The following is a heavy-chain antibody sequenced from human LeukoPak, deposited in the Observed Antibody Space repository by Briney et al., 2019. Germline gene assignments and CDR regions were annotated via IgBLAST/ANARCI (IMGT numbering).Heavy chain of an antibody. D-gene: IGHD3-22*01. Sequence: GGSLRLSCAASGFTFSSYAMHWVRQAPGKGLEWVAAIWYDGSDKYYADSVKGRSTISRDNSKNTLFLQMNSLRAEDTAVYYCAKASFSYYYDNSGYYYFDYWGQGTLVTVSS. CDR1: GFTFSSYA. J-gene: IGHJ4*02. V-gene: IGHV3-33*06. CDR2: IWYDGSDK. CDR3: AKASFSYYYDNSGYYYFDY.